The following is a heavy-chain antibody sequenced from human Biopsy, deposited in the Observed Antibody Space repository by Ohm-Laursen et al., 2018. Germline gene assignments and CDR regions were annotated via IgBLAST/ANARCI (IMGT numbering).Heavy chain of an antibody. CDR1: GGTFSSYA. V-gene: IGHV1-69*04. CDR2: IIPFTGVT. D-gene: IGHD1-26*01. Sequence: ASVKVSCKASGGTFSSYAISWVRQAPGQGLEWMGRIIPFTGVTNYAQNFQGKVTISADKSPPTVYVELSTLKPDDTAVYYCATDARWDPSLDAFHVWGQGTQVTVS. CDR3: ATDARWDPSLDAFHV. J-gene: IGHJ3*01.